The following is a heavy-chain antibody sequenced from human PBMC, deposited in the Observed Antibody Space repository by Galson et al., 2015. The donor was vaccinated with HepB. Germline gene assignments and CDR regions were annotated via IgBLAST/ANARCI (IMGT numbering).Heavy chain of an antibody. V-gene: IGHV3-30*04. Sequence: SLRLSCAASGFTFSSYAMHWVRQAPGKALEWVAVVSYDGSNKFYADSVQGRFTISRDNSKNTLYLQMNSLRAEDTAVYYCARDYYDSSGYYIDYWGQGTLVTVSS. J-gene: IGHJ4*02. CDR1: GFTFSSYA. CDR2: VSYDGSNK. D-gene: IGHD3-22*01. CDR3: ARDYYDSSGYYIDY.